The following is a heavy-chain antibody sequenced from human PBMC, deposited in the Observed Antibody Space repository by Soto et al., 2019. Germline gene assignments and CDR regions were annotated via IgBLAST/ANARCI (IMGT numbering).Heavy chain of an antibody. CDR1: GFIFSNFW. D-gene: IGHD6-25*01. V-gene: IGHV3-7*01. Sequence: GGFLRLSCAACGFIFSNFWIDWVRQAPGKGLEWVAKINQDGSEKYYVDSVKGRFTISRDNAKNSLYLQMNSLRAEDTAVYYCAVLSIAAVVDFWGQGTLVTVSS. CDR3: AVLSIAAVVDF. J-gene: IGHJ4*02. CDR2: INQDGSEK.